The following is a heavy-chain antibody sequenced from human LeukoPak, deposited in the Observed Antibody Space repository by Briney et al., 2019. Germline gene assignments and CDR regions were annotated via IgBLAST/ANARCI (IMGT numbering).Heavy chain of an antibody. CDR3: AKVSRFGERDFDY. CDR1: GFTFSSYG. Sequence: GGSLRLSCAASGFTFSSYGMHWVRQAPGKGLEWVAFIRYDGSNKCYADSVKGRFTISRDNSKNTLYLQMNSLRAEDTAVYYCAKVSRFGERDFDYWGQGTLVTVSS. V-gene: IGHV3-30*02. D-gene: IGHD3-10*01. CDR2: IRYDGSNK. J-gene: IGHJ4*02.